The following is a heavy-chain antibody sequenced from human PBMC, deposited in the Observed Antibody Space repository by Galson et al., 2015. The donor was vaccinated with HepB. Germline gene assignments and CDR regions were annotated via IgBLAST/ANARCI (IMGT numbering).Heavy chain of an antibody. Sequence: SLGLACAASGFTVQTYGIHWVRQAPGEGLEWGPGIWRDETHNYYTDSVRGRFTLSRDNSKNTVYLQMNSLRAEDTAVYYCARAYSSNLYYFDYWGQGTLVTVSS. D-gene: IGHD6-13*01. CDR3: ARAYSSNLYYFDY. CDR2: IWRDETHN. J-gene: IGHJ4*02. V-gene: IGHV3-33*01. CDR1: GFTVQTYG.